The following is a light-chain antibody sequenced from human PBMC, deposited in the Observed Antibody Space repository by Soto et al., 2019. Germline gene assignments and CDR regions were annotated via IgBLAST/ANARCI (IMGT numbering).Light chain of an antibody. V-gene: IGKV3-20*01. J-gene: IGKJ3*01. CDR3: QQYGSSPFT. CDR1: QSVSSSY. CDR2: GAS. Sequence: EVVLTQSPGTLSLSPGERATLSCRASQSVSSSYLAWYQQKPGQAPRLLIYGASSIATGIPDRFSGSGSGTDFTLTISRLDPEDFALYYCQQYGSSPFTFGPGTKVDIK.